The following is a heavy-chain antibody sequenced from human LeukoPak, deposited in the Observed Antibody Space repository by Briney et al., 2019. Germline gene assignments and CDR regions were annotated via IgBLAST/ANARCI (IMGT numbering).Heavy chain of an antibody. J-gene: IGHJ6*02. CDR3: ARFQGSSWYYYYYGMDV. CDR1: GGSISSGGYS. CDR2: IYHSGST. V-gene: IGHV4-30-2*01. D-gene: IGHD6-13*01. Sequence: SETLSLTCAVSGGSISSGGYSWSWIRQPPGKGLEWIGYIYHSGSTYYSPSLKSRVTISVDRSKNQFSLKLSSVTAADTAVYYCARFQGSSWYYYYYGMDVWGQGTTVTVSS.